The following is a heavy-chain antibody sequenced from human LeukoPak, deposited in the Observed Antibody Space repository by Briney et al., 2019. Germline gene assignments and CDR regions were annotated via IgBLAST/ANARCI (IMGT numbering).Heavy chain of an antibody. CDR3: ARGGYDFWSGYYLPPDY. CDR1: GGSFSGYY. Sequence: SETLSLTCAVYGGSFSGYYWSWIRQPPGKGLEWIGEINHSGSTNYNPSLKSRVTISVDTSKNQFSLRLSSVTAADTAVYYCARGGYDFWSGYYLPPDYWGQGTLVTVSS. CDR2: INHSGST. J-gene: IGHJ4*02. D-gene: IGHD3-3*01. V-gene: IGHV4-34*01.